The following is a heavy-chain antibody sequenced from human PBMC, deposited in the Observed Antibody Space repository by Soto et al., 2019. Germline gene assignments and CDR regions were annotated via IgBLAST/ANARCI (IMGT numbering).Heavy chain of an antibody. Sequence: QVQLVQSGAEVKKPGASVRLSCKVSGKSFDNFAVHWVRQTPGQRPEWMGRINVGADKTKYSEKFQGRVIVSYDTSATTAYMELRALSSEDTAVYYCARAKYEYLWGSYHPFDQWAQGAQVTVAS. V-gene: IGHV1-3*01. J-gene: IGHJ4*02. CDR2: INVGADKT. D-gene: IGHD3-16*02. CDR3: ARAKYEYLWGSYHPFDQ. CDR1: GKSFDNFA.